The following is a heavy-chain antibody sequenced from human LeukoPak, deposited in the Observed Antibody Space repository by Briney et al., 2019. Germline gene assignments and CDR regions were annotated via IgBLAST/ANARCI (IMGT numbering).Heavy chain of an antibody. Sequence: HSGGSLRLSCAASGFTFSSYTMNWVRQAPGKGLEWISCVSSSSSNIYYADSVKGRFTISRDNAKNSLYLQMNSLRDEDTAVYYCARDFRFAVGYWGQGTLVTVSS. CDR3: ARDFRFAVGY. V-gene: IGHV3-48*02. CDR2: VSSSSSNI. CDR1: GFTFSSYT. J-gene: IGHJ4*02. D-gene: IGHD2-15*01.